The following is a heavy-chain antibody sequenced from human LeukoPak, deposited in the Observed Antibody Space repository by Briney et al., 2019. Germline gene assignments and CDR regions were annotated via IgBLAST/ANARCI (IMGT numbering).Heavy chain of an antibody. V-gene: IGHV3-30*02. CDR3: ARAYYYDSSGYYYYYYYMDV. J-gene: IGHJ6*03. CDR2: IRYDGTNK. D-gene: IGHD3-22*01. CDR1: GFTFSSYG. Sequence: GGSLRLSCAASGFTFSSYGMHWVRQAPGKGLEWVAFIRYDGTNKYYADSVKGRFTISRDNSKNTLYLQMNSLRAEDTAVYYCARAYYYDSSGYYYYYYYMDVWGKGTTVTVSS.